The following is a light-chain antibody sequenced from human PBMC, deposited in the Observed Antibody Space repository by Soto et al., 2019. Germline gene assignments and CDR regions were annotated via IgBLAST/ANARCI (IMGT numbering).Light chain of an antibody. CDR2: GAS. J-gene: IGKJ4*01. V-gene: IGKV3-15*01. Sequence: EIVMTQFPATLAVSPGERAIFSCRASQSVGSNLAWYQQKPGQAPRLLIYGASTRATDVPARFSGSGSGTDFTLVITSLQSEDFAVYFCQQYKNWLALTFGGGTKVEI. CDR1: QSVGSN. CDR3: QQYKNWLALT.